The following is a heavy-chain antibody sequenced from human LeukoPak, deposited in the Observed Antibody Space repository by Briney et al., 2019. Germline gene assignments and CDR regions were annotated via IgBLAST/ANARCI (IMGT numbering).Heavy chain of an antibody. D-gene: IGHD2-2*01. CDR2: IIPILGIA. Sequence: GSSVKVSCKAPGGTFSSYTISWVRQAPGQGLEWMGRIIPILGIANYAQKFQGRVTITADKSTSTAYMELSSLRSEDTAVYYCARDYGSSTSCPRSYYYYYGMDVWGQGTTVTVSS. J-gene: IGHJ6*02. CDR3: ARDYGSSTSCPRSYYYYYGMDV. CDR1: GGTFSSYT. V-gene: IGHV1-69*04.